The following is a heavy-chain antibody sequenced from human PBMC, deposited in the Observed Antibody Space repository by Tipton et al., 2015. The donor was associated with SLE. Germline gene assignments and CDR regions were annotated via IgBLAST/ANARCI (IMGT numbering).Heavy chain of an antibody. Sequence: TLSLTCAVSGYSISSGYYWGWIRQPPGKGLEWIGSIYHSGSTYYNPSLKSRVTISVDTSKNQFSLKLSSVTAADTAVYYCARGTGMGLDDYGDYSDYWGQGTLVTVSS. V-gene: IGHV4-38-2*01. CDR1: GYSISSGYY. J-gene: IGHJ4*02. D-gene: IGHD4-17*01. CDR2: IYHSGST. CDR3: ARGTGMGLDDYGDYSDY.